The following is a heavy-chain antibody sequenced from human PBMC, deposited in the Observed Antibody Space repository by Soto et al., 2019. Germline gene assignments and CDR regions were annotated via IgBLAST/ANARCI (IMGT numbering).Heavy chain of an antibody. Sequence: QVQLVQSGAEVKKPGSSVRVSCKASGGTFSNFGFSWVRQAPGQGLEWMGGIIPLFASSNYAQKFQGRLTITADESTSTAYMDLSSLRSADTAVYFCAKDVGFQQLLFVFETWGQGTLVTVSS. CDR2: IIPLFASS. CDR1: GGTFSNFG. J-gene: IGHJ5*02. CDR3: AKDVGFQQLLFVFET. V-gene: IGHV1-69*01. D-gene: IGHD6-13*01.